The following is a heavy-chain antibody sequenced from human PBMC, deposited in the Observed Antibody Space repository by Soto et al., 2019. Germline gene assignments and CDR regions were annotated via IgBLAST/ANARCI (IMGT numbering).Heavy chain of an antibody. D-gene: IGHD3-3*01. J-gene: IGHJ5*02. CDR2: ISGSGGST. V-gene: IGHV3-23*01. CDR3: AKVTTRSYYDFWSGYNWFDP. Sequence: GGSLRLSCAASGFTFSSYAMSWVRQAPGKGLEWVSAISGSGGSTYYADSVKGRFTISRDNSKNTLYLQMNSLRAEDTAVYYCAKVTTRSYYDFWSGYNWFDPWGQGTLVTVSS. CDR1: GFTFSSYA.